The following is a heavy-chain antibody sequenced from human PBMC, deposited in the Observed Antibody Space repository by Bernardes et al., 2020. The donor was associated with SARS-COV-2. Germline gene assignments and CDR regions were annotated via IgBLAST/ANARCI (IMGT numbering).Heavy chain of an antibody. V-gene: IGHV4-39*01. CDR2: MYYSGNT. J-gene: IGHJ2*01. Sequence: SETLSLTCTVSGGSISSSFHYWGWIRQSPGKGLEWIGSMYYSGNTYSNPALKSRVIISVDTSKNQFSLKLSSVTAADTAVYYCVRHPNSRTYSNQYWYFDLWGQGTLVTVSS. D-gene: IGHD1-26*01. CDR1: GGSISSSFHY. CDR3: VRHPNSRTYSNQYWYFDL.